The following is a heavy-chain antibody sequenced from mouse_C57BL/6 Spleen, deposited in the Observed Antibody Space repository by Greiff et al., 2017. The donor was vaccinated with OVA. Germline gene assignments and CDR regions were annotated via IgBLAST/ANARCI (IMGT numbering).Heavy chain of an antibody. CDR1: GYSITSGYY. V-gene: IGHV3-6*01. CDR3: ARDYYGSSPMDY. CDR2: ISYDGSN. J-gene: IGHJ4*01. D-gene: IGHD1-1*01. Sequence: DVQLQESGPGLVKPSQSLSLTCSVTGYSITSGYYWNWIRQFPGNKLEWMGYISYDGSNNYNPSLKNRISITRDTYKNQFFLKLNSVTTEDTATYYCARDYYGSSPMDYWGQGTSVTVSS.